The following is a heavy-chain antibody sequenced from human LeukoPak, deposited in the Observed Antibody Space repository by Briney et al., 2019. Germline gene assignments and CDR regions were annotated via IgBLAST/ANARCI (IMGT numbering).Heavy chain of an antibody. D-gene: IGHD2-15*01. V-gene: IGHV4-28*01. CDR3: ATTTGGSSHFDF. CDR1: GYSISTSNW. J-gene: IGHJ4*02. CDR2: IYYSGTA. Sequence: SDTLSLTCAVPGYSISTSNWWGWIRQPPGKGLEWIGYIYYSGTAYYHPSLKSRVTMSVDTSKNQFSLKLSSVTAVDTAVYYCATTTGGSSHFDFWGQGTLVTVSS.